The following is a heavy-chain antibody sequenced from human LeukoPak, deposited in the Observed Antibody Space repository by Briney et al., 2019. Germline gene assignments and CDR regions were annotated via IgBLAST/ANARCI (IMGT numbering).Heavy chain of an antibody. CDR3: ARSVAGRPREYYYAMTS. Sequence: PGGSLRLSCAASGFIFNSYAIHWVRQAPGKGPEWVAVISYDGSNKDYADSVKGRFTTSRANSKNTLYLQMNSLRGEDTAVYYCARSVAGRPREYYYAMTSGAKGPRSPSP. V-gene: IGHV3-30*04. CDR1: GFIFNSYA. J-gene: IGHJ6*02. D-gene: IGHD6-6*01. CDR2: ISYDGSNK.